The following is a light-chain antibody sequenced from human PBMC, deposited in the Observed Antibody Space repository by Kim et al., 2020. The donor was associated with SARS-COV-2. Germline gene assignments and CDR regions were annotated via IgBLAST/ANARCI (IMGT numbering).Light chain of an antibody. CDR2: GAS. Sequence: EIVMTQSPATLSVSPGERATLSCRASQSVSSDLAWYQQKPGQTPRLLTYGASTRATGIPARFSGSGSGTDFTLTITSLQSEDFAVYYCQQYHHWPPITFGQGTRLEIK. V-gene: IGKV3-15*01. CDR1: QSVSSD. J-gene: IGKJ5*01. CDR3: QQYHHWPPIT.